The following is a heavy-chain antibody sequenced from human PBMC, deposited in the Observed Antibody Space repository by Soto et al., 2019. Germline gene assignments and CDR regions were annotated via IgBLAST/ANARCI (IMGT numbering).Heavy chain of an antibody. CDR2: IYYSGST. CDR1: GGSISSYY. V-gene: IGHV4-59*01. Sequence: PSETLSLTCTVSGGSISSYYWSWVRQPPGKGLEWIGYIYYSGSTNYNPSLKSRVTISVDTSKNQFSLKLSSVTAADTAVYYCARTTYYYYYGMDVWGQGTTVTVSS. CDR3: ARTTYYYYYGMDV. J-gene: IGHJ6*02. D-gene: IGHD1-26*01.